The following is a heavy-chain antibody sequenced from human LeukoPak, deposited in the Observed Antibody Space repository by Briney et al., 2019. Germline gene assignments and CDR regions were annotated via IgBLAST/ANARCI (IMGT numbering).Heavy chain of an antibody. Sequence: GASVKVSCKASGYTFTSYGISWVRQAPGQGLEWMGWISAYNGNTNYAQKLQGRVTMTTDTSTSTAYMELRSLRSEDTAVYYCARAIGKQLDDTLDYWGQGTLVTVSS. V-gene: IGHV1-18*01. CDR3: ARAIGKQLDDTLDY. J-gene: IGHJ4*02. CDR2: ISAYNGNT. CDR1: GYTFTSYG. D-gene: IGHD6-13*01.